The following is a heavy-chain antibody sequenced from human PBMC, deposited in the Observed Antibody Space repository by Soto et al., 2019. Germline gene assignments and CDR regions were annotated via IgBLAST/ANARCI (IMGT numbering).Heavy chain of an antibody. J-gene: IGHJ4*01. CDR2: VDPHGGDS. CDR1: GYSFTDYK. Sequence: ASVKVSCKTSGYSFTDYKLHWVRQAPGQGLEWMGWVDPHGGDSNSAQIFQGSVTMTWDTSITTAYLHLTRLRTNDTATYFCATWVDYGDFEGFDFWG. CDR3: ATWVDYGDFEGFDF. V-gene: IGHV1-2*04. D-gene: IGHD4-17*01.